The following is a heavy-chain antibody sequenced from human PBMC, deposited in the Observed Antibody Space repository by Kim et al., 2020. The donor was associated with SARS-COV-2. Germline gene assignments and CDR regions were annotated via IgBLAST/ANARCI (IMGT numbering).Heavy chain of an antibody. CDR2: INAGNGNT. D-gene: IGHD6-13*01. CDR3: ARDRKRGNKLIAAAGIGWFDP. J-gene: IGHJ5*02. V-gene: IGHV1-3*01. Sequence: ASVKVSCKASGYTFTSYAMHWVRQAPGQRLEWMGWINAGNGNTKYSQKFQGRVTITRDTSASTAYMELSSLRSEDTAVYYCARDRKRGNKLIAAAGIGWFDPWGQGTLVTVSS. CDR1: GYTFTSYA.